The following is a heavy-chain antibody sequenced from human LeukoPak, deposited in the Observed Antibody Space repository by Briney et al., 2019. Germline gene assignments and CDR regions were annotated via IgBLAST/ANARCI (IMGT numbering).Heavy chain of an antibody. V-gene: IGHV7-4-1*02. CDR1: GYTFTNYA. D-gene: IGHD3-16*01. CDR2: INTNTGNP. J-gene: IGHJ4*02. Sequence: ASVKVSCKASGYTFTNYAMNWVRQAPGQGLEWMGWINTNTGNPTYAQGFTGRFVFSLDTSVSTAYLQISSLKAEDTAVYYCARDLGDYVWGSSADFDYWGQGTLVTVSS. CDR3: ARDLGDYVWGSSADFDY.